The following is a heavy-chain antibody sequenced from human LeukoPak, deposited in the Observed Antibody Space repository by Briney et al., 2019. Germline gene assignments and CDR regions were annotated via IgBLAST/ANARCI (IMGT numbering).Heavy chain of an antibody. Sequence: GGSLRLSCTVSGFTVSSNSMSWVRQAPGKGLEWVSAISDTGNTYHADSVKGRFTISRDNAKNSLYLQMNSLRAEDTAVYYCARDRGVRGGAVNWFDPWGQGTLVTVSS. V-gene: IGHV3-53*01. CDR1: GFTVSSNS. CDR2: ISDTGNT. J-gene: IGHJ5*02. D-gene: IGHD3-10*01. CDR3: ARDRGVRGGAVNWFDP.